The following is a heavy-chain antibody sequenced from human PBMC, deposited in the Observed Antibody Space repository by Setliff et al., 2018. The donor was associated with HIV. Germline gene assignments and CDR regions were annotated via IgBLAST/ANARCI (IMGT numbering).Heavy chain of an antibody. CDR3: ARERDSNGYQFDY. CDR1: GFPFSNYA. D-gene: IGHD3-22*01. Sequence: ASVKVSCKASGFPFSNYAIHWVRQAPGQRLEWMGWINVDSGNTKYLQDLQGRVTITSDTSATTAYVEVSNLRSEDMAVYYCARERDSNGYQFDYWGQGTLVTVSS. V-gene: IGHV1-3*03. CDR2: INVDSGNT. J-gene: IGHJ4*02.